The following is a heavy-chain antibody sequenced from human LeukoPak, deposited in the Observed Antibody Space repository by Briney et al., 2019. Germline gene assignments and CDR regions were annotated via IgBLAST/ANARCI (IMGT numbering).Heavy chain of an antibody. CDR1: GGSVNNYY. CDR3: ARGTIGSYTY. J-gene: IGHJ4*02. D-gene: IGHD3-10*01. V-gene: IGHV4-59*02. CDR2: IYYGGST. Sequence: PSETLSLTCTVSGGSVNNYYWSWIRQPPGKGLDWIGYIYYGGSTNYNPSLKSRVTISVDTSKNQFSLKLSSVTAADTAVYYCARGTIGSYTYWGQGTLVTVSS.